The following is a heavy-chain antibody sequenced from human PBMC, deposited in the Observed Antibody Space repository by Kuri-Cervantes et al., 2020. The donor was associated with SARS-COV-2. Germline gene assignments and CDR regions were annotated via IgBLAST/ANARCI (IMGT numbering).Heavy chain of an antibody. J-gene: IGHJ6*03. V-gene: IGHV3-23*01. D-gene: IGHD6-25*01. CDR3: ARAKVPASYYYMDV. CDR1: GFTFTSFA. CDR2: ISGSGGST. Sequence: ETLSLTCAASGFTFTSFAMHWVRQAPGKGLEWVSAISGSGGSTYYADSVKGRFTISRDNSKNTLYLQMNSLRAEDTAVYYCARAKVPASYYYMDVWGKGTTVTVSS.